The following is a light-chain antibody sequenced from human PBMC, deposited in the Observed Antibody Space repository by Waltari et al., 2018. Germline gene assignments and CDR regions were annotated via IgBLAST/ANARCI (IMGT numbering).Light chain of an antibody. CDR3: QVWDSNTAV. Sequence: SYELTQPLSVSVALGQTARMTCGGNNIGSKNVHWYQQKPGQAPVLVIYRDSNRPSGIPERFSGSKSGNTATLTISRAQAGDEADFYCQVWDSNTAVFGGGTKLTVL. J-gene: IGLJ2*01. V-gene: IGLV3-9*01. CDR2: RDS. CDR1: NIGSKN.